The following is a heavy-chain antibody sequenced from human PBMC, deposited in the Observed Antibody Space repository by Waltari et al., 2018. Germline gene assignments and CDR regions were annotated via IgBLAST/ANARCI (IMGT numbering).Heavy chain of an antibody. V-gene: IGHV4-39*01. CDR3: AGQNWNYGWGWFDP. J-gene: IGHJ5*02. Sequence: QLQLQESRPGLVKPSETLSLTCTVSGGSISSSIYSWGWIRQPPGKGLEWIGSIYYSGSTYYNPSLKSRVTISVDTSKNQFSLKLSSVTAADTAVYYCAGQNWNYGWGWFDPWGQGTLVTVSS. CDR1: GGSISSSIYS. D-gene: IGHD1-7*01. CDR2: IYYSGST.